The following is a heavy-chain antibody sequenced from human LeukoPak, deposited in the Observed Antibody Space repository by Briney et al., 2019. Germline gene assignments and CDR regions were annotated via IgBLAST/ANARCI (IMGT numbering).Heavy chain of an antibody. CDR2: ISYDGSNK. CDR1: GFTFSSYG. V-gene: IGHV3-30*03. CDR3: ARGRGADYGGNSGYFDY. Sequence: GGSLRLSCAASGFTFSSYGMHWVRQAPGKGLEWVAVISYDGSNKYYADSVKGRFTISRDNPKNTLYVQMNSLRAEDTAVYYCARGRGADYGGNSGYFDYWGQGTLVTVSS. J-gene: IGHJ4*02. D-gene: IGHD4-23*01.